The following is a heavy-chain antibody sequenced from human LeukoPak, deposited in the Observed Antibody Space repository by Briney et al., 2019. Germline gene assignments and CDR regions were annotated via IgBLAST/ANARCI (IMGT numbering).Heavy chain of an antibody. V-gene: IGHV3-21*01. CDR2: ISSSSTYI. J-gene: IGHJ4*02. CDR3: ARDSTVTTFRTFYFDY. Sequence: PGGSLRLSCAASGFTFSSYWMSWVRRAPGKGLEWVSFISSSSTYIYYADPVKGRFTISRDNAKNSLSLQMNSLRAEDTAVYYCARDSTVTTFRTFYFDYWGQGTLVTVSS. CDR1: GFTFSSYW. D-gene: IGHD4-17*01.